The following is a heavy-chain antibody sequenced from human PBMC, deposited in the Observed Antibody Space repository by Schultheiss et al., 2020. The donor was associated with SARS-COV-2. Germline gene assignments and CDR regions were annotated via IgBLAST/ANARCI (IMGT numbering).Heavy chain of an antibody. CDR3: ARGGHYYLPDY. V-gene: IGHV4-59*12. CDR2: IYYSGST. Sequence: SQTLSLTCSVSGGSMRSYYWSWIRQHPGKGLEWIGYIYYSGSTSYNPSLQSRVSISVDTSKKQFSLKVNSVTAADTAVYYCARGGHYYLPDYWGQGTLVTVSS. D-gene: IGHD3-22*01. J-gene: IGHJ4*02. CDR1: GGSMRSYY.